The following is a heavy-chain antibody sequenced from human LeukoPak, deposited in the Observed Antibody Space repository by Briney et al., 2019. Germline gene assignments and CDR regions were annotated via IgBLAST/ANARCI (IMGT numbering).Heavy chain of an antibody. CDR3: ARAQWTAFDYYYYMDV. D-gene: IGHD3/OR15-3a*01. CDR2: IKVDGSEK. V-gene: IGHV3-7*01. Sequence: GGSLKLSCAASGFTFSNYSMNWVRQAPGKGLEWVANIKVDGSEKYYVDAVKGRFTISRDNAKDSLYLQMNGLRAEDTAIYYCARAQWTAFDYYYYMDVWGKGTTVTVSS. J-gene: IGHJ6*03. CDR1: GFTFSNYS.